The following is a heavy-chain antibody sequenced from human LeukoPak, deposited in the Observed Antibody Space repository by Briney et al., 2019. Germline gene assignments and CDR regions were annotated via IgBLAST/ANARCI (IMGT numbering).Heavy chain of an antibody. J-gene: IGHJ4*02. V-gene: IGHV1-18*01. Sequence: ASVKVSCKASGYTFTSYGISWVRQAPGQGLEWMGWISAYNGNTNYAQKFQGRVTITADKSTSTAYMELSSLRSEDTAVYYCARGSQIAVAGDFDYWGQGTLVTVSS. CDR2: ISAYNGNT. CDR1: GYTFTSYG. CDR3: ARGSQIAVAGDFDY. D-gene: IGHD6-19*01.